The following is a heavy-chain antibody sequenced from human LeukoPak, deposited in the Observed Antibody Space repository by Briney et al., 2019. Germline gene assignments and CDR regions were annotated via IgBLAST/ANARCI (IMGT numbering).Heavy chain of an antibody. V-gene: IGHV3-21*04. CDR2: ITGSSTYI. J-gene: IGHJ3*01. CDR1: GFTFSSYS. CDR3: AKGGGRPLDDAFDV. Sequence: GGSLRLSCAASGFTFSSYSMNWVRQAPGKGLEWVSSITGSSTYIHYADSVKGRFTISRDNAKNSLYLQMNSLRAEDTAVYYCAKGGGRPLDDAFDVWGQGTVVTVSS.